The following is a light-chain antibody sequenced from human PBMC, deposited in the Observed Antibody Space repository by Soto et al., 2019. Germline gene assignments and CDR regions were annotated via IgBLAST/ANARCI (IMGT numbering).Light chain of an antibody. V-gene: IGKV3-11*01. CDR2: DAS. CDR1: QSVSSY. CDR3: QQRSNWPPLT. Sequence: EIVLTQSPATLSLSPGERATLSCRASQSVSSYLAWYQQKPGQAPRLLIYDASNRATGIPARFSASGSGTDFTLTISSLEPEDLAVYYCQQRSNWPPLTFGGGTKVDIK. J-gene: IGKJ4*01.